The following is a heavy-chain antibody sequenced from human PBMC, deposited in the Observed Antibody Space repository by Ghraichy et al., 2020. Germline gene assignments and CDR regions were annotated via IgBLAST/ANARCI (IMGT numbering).Heavy chain of an antibody. Sequence: GESLNISCSASGFTFSSYAMHWVRQAPGKGLEYVSAISSNGGSTYYADSVKGRFTISRDNSKNTLYLQMSSLRAEDTAVYYCTVWAARWTAFDYWGQGTLVTVSS. V-gene: IGHV3-64D*06. D-gene: IGHD6-6*01. J-gene: IGHJ4*02. CDR2: ISSNGGST. CDR3: TVWAARWTAFDY. CDR1: GFTFSSYA.